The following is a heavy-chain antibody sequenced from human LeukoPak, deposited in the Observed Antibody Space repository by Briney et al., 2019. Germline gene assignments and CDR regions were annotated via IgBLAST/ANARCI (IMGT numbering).Heavy chain of an antibody. D-gene: IGHD1-26*01. CDR2: INPNSGDT. J-gene: IGHJ3*02. V-gene: IGHV1-2*06. CDR1: GYTFTGYY. Sequence: ASVKVSGKASGYTFTGYYLHWVRQAPGQGLEWMGRINPNSGDTNYAQNFQGRVTMTRDTSISTVHMELTRLRSDDTAVYYCARQGMWGAFDIWGQGTMVTVSS. CDR3: ARQGMWGAFDI.